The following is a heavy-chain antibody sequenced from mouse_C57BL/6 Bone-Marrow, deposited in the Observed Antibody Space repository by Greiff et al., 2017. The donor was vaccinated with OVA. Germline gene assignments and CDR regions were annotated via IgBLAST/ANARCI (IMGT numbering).Heavy chain of an antibody. CDR2: IWSDGST. V-gene: IGHV2-6-1*01. Sequence: QVQLQQSGPGLVAPSQSLSITCTVSGFSLTSYGVHWVRQPPGKGLEWLVVIWSDGSTTYNSALKSRLSISQGNSMSQVLLKRNSRQTDDTAIYCWARQTTVVAPWAMDYWGQGTSVTVSS. J-gene: IGHJ4*01. CDR1: GFSLTSYG. D-gene: IGHD1-1*01. CDR3: ARQTTVVAPWAMDY.